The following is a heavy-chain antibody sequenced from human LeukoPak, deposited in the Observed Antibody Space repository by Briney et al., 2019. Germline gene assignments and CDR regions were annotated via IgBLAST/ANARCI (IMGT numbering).Heavy chain of an antibody. V-gene: IGHV3-30*04. CDR2: ISYDGSNK. Sequence: GGSLRLSCAASGFTFSSYAMHWVRQAPGKGLEWVAVISYDGSNKYYADSVKGRFTISRDNSKNTLYLQMNSLRAEDTAVYYCARDGSSWYSDYYMDVWGKGTTVTVSS. D-gene: IGHD6-13*01. J-gene: IGHJ6*03. CDR3: ARDGSSWYSDYYMDV. CDR1: GFTFSSYA.